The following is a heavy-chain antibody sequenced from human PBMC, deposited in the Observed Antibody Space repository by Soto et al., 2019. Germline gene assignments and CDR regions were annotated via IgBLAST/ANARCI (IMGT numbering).Heavy chain of an antibody. D-gene: IGHD1-26*01. J-gene: IGHJ4*02. CDR1: GFTFSSYG. CDR3: ANLPEWERVDY. V-gene: IGHV3-30*18. Sequence: LLGGSLRLSCAASGFTFSSYGMHWVRQAPGKGLEWVAVISYDGSNKYYADSVKGRFTISRDNSKNTLYLQMNSLRAEDTAVYYCANLPEWERVDYWGQGTLVTVSS. CDR2: ISYDGSNK.